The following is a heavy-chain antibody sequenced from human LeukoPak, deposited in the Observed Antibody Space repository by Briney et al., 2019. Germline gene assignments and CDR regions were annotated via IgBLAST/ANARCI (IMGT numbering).Heavy chain of an antibody. Sequence: GGSLRLSCAASGFIFNSYAMSWVRQAPGKGLEWVSAISGSGGSTYYADSVKGRFTISRDNSKNTLYLQMNSLRAEDTAVYYCAKLPHPKATAAHGDYWGQGTLVTVSS. CDR1: GFIFNSYA. CDR2: ISGSGGST. CDR3: AKLPHPKATAAHGDY. V-gene: IGHV3-23*01. J-gene: IGHJ4*02.